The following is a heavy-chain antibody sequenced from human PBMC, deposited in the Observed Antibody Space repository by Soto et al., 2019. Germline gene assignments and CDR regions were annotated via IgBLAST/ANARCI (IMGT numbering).Heavy chain of an antibody. CDR1: GGSISSGDYY. D-gene: IGHD3-22*01. V-gene: IGHV4-30-4*01. CDR3: ARDRPYDSSGYLALDY. J-gene: IGHJ4*02. Sequence: QVQLQESGPGLVKPSQTLSLTCTVSGGSISSGDYYWSWIRQPPGKGLEWIGYIYYSGSTYYNPSLKGRVTISVDTAKNQFSRKLSSVTAADTAVYYCARDRPYDSSGYLALDYWGQGTLVTVSS. CDR2: IYYSGST.